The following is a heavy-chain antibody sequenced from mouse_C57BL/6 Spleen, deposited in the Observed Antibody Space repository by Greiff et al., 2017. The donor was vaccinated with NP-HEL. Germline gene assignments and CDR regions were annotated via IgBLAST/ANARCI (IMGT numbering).Heavy chain of an antibody. J-gene: IGHJ3*01. Sequence: VQLQQSGPGLVAPSQSLSITCTVSGFSFTSYGVSWVRQPPGQGLEWLGVIWGDGSTNYHSALISRLSISKDNSKSQGFLKLNSRQTDDTATYYCAKPEGYDYPWFAYWGQGTLVTVSA. CDR2: IWGDGST. CDR3: AKPEGYDYPWFAY. CDR1: GFSFTSYG. D-gene: IGHD2-4*01. V-gene: IGHV2-3*01.